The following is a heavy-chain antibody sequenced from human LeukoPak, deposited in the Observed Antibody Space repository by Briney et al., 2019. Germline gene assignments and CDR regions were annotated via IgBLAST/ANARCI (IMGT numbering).Heavy chain of an antibody. Sequence: PSQTLSLTCTVSGGSISSGGYYWSWIRQHPGKGLDWIGYIYYSGSTDYNPSLKSRVTISVDTSKNQFSLKLSSVTAADTAVYCCARAGEVEMATIHFDYWGQGTLVTVSS. J-gene: IGHJ4*02. CDR3: ARAGEVEMATIHFDY. CDR2: IYYSGST. V-gene: IGHV4-31*03. CDR1: GGSISSGGYY. D-gene: IGHD5-24*01.